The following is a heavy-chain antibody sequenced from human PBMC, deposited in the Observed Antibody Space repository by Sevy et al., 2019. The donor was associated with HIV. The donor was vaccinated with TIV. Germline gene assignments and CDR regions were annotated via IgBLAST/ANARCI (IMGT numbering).Heavy chain of an antibody. CDR2: ISSSSSYI. Sequence: GVSLRLSCAASGFTFSSYSMNWVRQAPGKGLEWVSCISSSSSYIYYADSVKGRTTISRDNAKNSLYLQMNSLRAEDTAVYYCARLNKGYCSSTSCYRPWGYYYYMDVWGKGTTVTVSS. CDR1: GFTFSSYS. J-gene: IGHJ6*03. D-gene: IGHD2-2*01. V-gene: IGHV3-21*01. CDR3: ARLNKGYCSSTSCYRPWGYYYYMDV.